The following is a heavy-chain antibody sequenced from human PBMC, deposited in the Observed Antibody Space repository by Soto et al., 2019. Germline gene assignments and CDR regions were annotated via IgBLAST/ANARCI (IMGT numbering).Heavy chain of an antibody. CDR3: TREHVTMVRGVKFDY. Sequence: GGSLRLSCTASGFTFGDYAMSWFRQAPGKGLEWVGFIRSKAYGGTTEYAASVKGRFTISRDDSKSIAYLQMNSLKTEDTAVYYCTREHVTMVRGVKFDYWGQGTLVTVSS. J-gene: IGHJ4*02. CDR1: GFTFGDYA. D-gene: IGHD3-10*01. CDR2: IRSKAYGGTT. V-gene: IGHV3-49*03.